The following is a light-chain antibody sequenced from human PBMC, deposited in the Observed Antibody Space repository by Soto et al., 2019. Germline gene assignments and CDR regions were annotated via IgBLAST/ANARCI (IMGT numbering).Light chain of an antibody. CDR2: SHN. CDR1: SSNIGSNT. Sequence: QSVLTQPPSASGTPGQRVTISCSGSSSNIGSNTVNWYQQLPGTAPKLLIYSHNQRPSGVPDRFSGSKSGTSASLAISGRQSGDEADYYCAAWDDSLNGYVFGTGTKVTVL. V-gene: IGLV1-44*01. J-gene: IGLJ1*01. CDR3: AAWDDSLNGYV.